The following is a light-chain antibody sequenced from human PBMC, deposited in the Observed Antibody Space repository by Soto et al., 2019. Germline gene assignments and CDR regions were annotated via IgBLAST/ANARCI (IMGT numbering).Light chain of an antibody. CDR2: GNS. CDR3: QSSDSSLNV. Sequence: QTVVTQPPSVSGAPGQRVTISCTGSSSNIGAGYDVHWYQQLPGTAPKLLIYGNSNRPSGVPDRFPGSKSGTSASLAITGLQAEDEADYYCQSSDSSLNVFGTGTKVTVL. V-gene: IGLV1-40*01. CDR1: SSNIGAGYD. J-gene: IGLJ1*01.